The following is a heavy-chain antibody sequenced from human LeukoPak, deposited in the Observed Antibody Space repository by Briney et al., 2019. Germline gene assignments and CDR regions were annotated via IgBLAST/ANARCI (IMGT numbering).Heavy chain of an antibody. D-gene: IGHD3-3*01. V-gene: IGHV3-30*02. Sequence: GGSLRLSCAASGFTFSSYGMHWVRQAPGKGLEWVAFIRYDGSNKYYADSLKGRFTISRDNSKNTLYLQMNSLRAEDTAVYYCAKDWDDFWDYYYMDVWGKGTTVTVSS. CDR1: GFTFSSYG. CDR2: IRYDGSNK. CDR3: AKDWDDFWDYYYMDV. J-gene: IGHJ6*03.